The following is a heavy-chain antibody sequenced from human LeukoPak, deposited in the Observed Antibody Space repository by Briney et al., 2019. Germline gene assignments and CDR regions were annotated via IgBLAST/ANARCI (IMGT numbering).Heavy chain of an antibody. V-gene: IGHV3-30*18. CDR3: AKDLDSSGYSPDY. J-gene: IGHJ4*02. CDR2: ISYDGSNK. Sequence: GSLRLSCAASGFTFSSYGIHWVRQAPGKGLEWVAVISYDGSNKYYADSVKGRFTISRDNSKNTLYLQMNSLRVEDTAVYYCAKDLDSSGYSPDYWGQGTLVTVSS. CDR1: GFTFSSYG. D-gene: IGHD3-22*01.